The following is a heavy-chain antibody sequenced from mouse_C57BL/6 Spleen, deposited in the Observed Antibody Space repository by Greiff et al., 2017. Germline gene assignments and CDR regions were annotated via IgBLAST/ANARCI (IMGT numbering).Heavy chain of an antibody. CDR3: SPYYYGSSSWYFDV. CDR1: GYTFTDYE. Sequence: QVQLKESGAELVRPGASVTLSCKASGYTFTDYEMHWVKQTPVHGLEWIGAIDPETGGTAYNQKFKGKAILTADKSSSTAYMELRSLTSEDSAVYYCSPYYYGSSSWYFDVWGTGTTVTVSS. CDR2: IDPETGGT. V-gene: IGHV1-15*01. J-gene: IGHJ1*03. D-gene: IGHD1-1*01.